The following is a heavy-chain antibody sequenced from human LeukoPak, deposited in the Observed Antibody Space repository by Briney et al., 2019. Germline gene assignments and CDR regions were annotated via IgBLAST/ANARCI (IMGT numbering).Heavy chain of an antibody. J-gene: IGHJ4*02. D-gene: IGHD3-9*01. CDR3: ARQRYFY. Sequence: GGSLRLSCTVSGFNFKNYDMNWVRQAPGKGLEWVSFISSSGSILYYADSVKGRFTVSRDNARNSLYLQMNSLRAEDTAVYYCARQRYFYWGQGTLVTASS. CDR2: ISSSGSIL. V-gene: IGHV3-48*03. CDR1: GFNFKNYD.